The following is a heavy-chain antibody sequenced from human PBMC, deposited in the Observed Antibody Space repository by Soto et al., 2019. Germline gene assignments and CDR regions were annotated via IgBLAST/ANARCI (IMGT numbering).Heavy chain of an antibody. V-gene: IGHV4-34*01. CDR2: INHSGST. Sequence: SETLSLTCAVYGGSFSGYYWSWIRQPPGKGLEWIGEINHSGSTNYNPSLKSRVTISVDTSKNQFSLKLSSVTAADTAVYYCARWGARHTIFYGMDVWGQGTTVTVSS. CDR3: ARWGARHTIFYGMDV. D-gene: IGHD3-9*01. J-gene: IGHJ6*02. CDR1: GGSFSGYY.